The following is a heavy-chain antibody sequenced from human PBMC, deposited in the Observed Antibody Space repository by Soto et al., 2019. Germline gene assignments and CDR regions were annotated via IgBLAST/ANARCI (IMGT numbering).Heavy chain of an antibody. CDR2: IHHSGTT. V-gene: IGHV4-31*03. Sequence: QLQLQESGPRLVEPSQTLSLTCTVSGGSISGVGYYWGGIRQHPGKGLEWIGYIHHSGTTYYNPSLKSRLPISLDTSKTQFSLKLSSVTAADTAVYSCARAWTAGARWANWFDLWGQGTLVTVSS. J-gene: IGHJ5*02. CDR1: GGSISGVGYY. D-gene: IGHD6-6*01. CDR3: ARAWTAGARWANWFDL.